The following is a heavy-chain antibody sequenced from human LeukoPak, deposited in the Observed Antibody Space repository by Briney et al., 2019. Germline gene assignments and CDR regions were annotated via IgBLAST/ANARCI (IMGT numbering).Heavy chain of an antibody. D-gene: IGHD1-26*01. J-gene: IGHJ5*02. CDR2: ILYDGSKK. V-gene: IGHV3-30*18. CDR1: GFTFTNYG. Sequence: PGGSLRLSCVASGFTFTNYGMHWVRQAPGKGLEWVAAILYDGSKKYYADSVKGRFSIYRDNSNYTLYLQMNSLRAEDTAVYYCAKDGSLWELPAPNWFDPWGQGTLVTVSS. CDR3: AKDGSLWELPAPNWFDP.